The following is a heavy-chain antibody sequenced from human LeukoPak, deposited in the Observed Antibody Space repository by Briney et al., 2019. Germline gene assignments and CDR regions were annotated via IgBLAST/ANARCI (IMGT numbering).Heavy chain of an antibody. D-gene: IGHD3-22*01. Sequence: ASVKVSRKASGYTYTGYYMHWVRQAPGQGLEWMGWIHTYNGHTNYAQKLQGRVTMTTDTSTSTAYMELRSLRSDDTAVYYCARDQYYDSKGWFDPWGQGTLVTVSS. CDR3: ARDQYYDSKGWFDP. CDR1: GYTYTGYY. J-gene: IGHJ5*02. V-gene: IGHV1-18*04. CDR2: IHTYNGHT.